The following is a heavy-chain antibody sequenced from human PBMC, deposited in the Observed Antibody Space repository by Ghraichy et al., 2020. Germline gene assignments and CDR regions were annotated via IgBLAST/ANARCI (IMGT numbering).Heavy chain of an antibody. CDR1: GFTFSSYA. CDR3: AKDPGGSYFDY. J-gene: IGHJ4*02. Sequence: GGSLRLSCAASGFTFSSYAMNWVRQAPGKGLEWVSSISGSGGSTYYADSVKGRFTISRDNSKNTLDLQMNSLRAEDTAVYYCAKDPGGSYFDYWGQGTLVTVSS. D-gene: IGHD1-26*01. CDR2: ISGSGGST. V-gene: IGHV3-23*01.